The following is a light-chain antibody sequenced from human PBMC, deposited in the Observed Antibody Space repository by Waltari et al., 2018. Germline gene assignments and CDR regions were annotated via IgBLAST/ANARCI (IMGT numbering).Light chain of an antibody. V-gene: IGKV3-15*01. CDR1: QSVSSN. CDR2: GAS. Sequence: EIVMTQSPATLSVPPGERATLSCRASQSVSSNLAWYQLRPGQAPRFLIYGASTRVTGIPARFSGSGSGTEFTLTISSMQSEDFAVYYCQQYDNWPMWTFGQGTKVDI. J-gene: IGKJ1*01. CDR3: QQYDNWPMWT.